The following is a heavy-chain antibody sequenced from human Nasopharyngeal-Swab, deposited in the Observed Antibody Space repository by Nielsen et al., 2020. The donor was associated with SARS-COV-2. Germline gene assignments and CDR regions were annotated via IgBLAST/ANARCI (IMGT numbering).Heavy chain of an antibody. V-gene: IGHV1-2*04. J-gene: IGHJ5*02. CDR2: INPNSGGT. CDR3: ARYLELGTLFDP. D-gene: IGHD7-27*01. Sequence: ASVKVSCKASGYTFTGYFMHWVRQAPGQGLEWMGWINPNSGGTNYAQKFQGWVTMTRDTSISTAYMELSRLRSDDTAVYYCARYLELGTLFDPWGQGTLVTVSS. CDR1: GYTFTGYF.